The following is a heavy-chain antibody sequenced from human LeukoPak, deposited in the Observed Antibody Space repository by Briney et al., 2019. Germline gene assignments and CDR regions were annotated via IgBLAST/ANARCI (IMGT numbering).Heavy chain of an antibody. J-gene: IGHJ6*02. V-gene: IGHV3-11*01. CDR3: ARDLVVGATRVGVDYYYYGMDV. CDR2: ISSSGSTI. D-gene: IGHD1-26*01. Sequence: GGSLRLSCAASGFTVSSNYMSWVRQAPGKGLEWVSYISSSGSTIYYADSVKGRFTISRDNAKNSLYLQMNSLRAEDTAVYYCARDLVVGATRVGVDYYYYGMDVWGQGTTVTVSS. CDR1: GFTVSSNY.